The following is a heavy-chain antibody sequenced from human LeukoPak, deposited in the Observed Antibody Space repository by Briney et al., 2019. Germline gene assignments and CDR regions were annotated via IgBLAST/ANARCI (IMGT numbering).Heavy chain of an antibody. J-gene: IGHJ5*02. D-gene: IGHD4-17*01. V-gene: IGHV4-34*01. Sequence: TSETLSLTCAVYGGSFSGYYWSWIRQPPGKGLEWIGEINHSGSTNYNPSLKSRVTLSVDTSKNQFSLKLSSVTAADTAVYYCARGPYTIYGDYVFINWFDPWGQGTLVTVSS. CDR3: ARGPYTIYGDYVFINWFDP. CDR1: GGSFSGYY. CDR2: INHSGST.